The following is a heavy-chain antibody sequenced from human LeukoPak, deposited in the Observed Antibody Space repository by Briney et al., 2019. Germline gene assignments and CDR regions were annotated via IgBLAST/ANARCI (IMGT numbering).Heavy chain of an antibody. Sequence: CCSAAGATFSSYAISWGRHAPGQGLEWMGLVDIDDSETIYAEKFQGRGTITADTSTDTAYMELSSLKSEDTAVYYFATLFGGVSPHFDYWGQGTLVTVSS. CDR2: VDIDDSET. CDR3: ATLFGGVSPHFDY. D-gene: IGHD3-16*01. CDR1: GATFSSYA. J-gene: IGHJ4*02. V-gene: IGHV1-69-2*01.